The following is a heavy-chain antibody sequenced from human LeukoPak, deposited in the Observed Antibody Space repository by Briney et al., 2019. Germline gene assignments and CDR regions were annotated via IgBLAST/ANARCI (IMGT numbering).Heavy chain of an antibody. D-gene: IGHD2-2*01. CDR1: GGSTSSYY. CDR2: IYYSGST. V-gene: IGHV4-59*01. CDR3: ARASLNQLLEDNYYYYYYMDV. Sequence: SETLSLTCTVSGGSTSSYYWSWIRQPPGKGLEWIGYIYYSGSTNYNPSLKSRVTISVDTSKNQFSLKLSSVTAADTAVYYCARASLNQLLEDNYYYYYYMDVWGKGTTVTVSS. J-gene: IGHJ6*03.